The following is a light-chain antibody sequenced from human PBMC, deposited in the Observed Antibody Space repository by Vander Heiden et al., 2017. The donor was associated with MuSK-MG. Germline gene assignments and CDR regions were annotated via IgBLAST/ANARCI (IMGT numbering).Light chain of an antibody. CDR3: QQYGNSALT. Sequence: EIVLTQSPGTLSLSPGESATLSCRASQSVSNDYLAWYQQKPGQAPRLLIYDVSRRAIGIPDRFSGRGSGTDFTVTISRLEPEDFGVYFCQQYGNSALTFGGGTKVEIK. J-gene: IGKJ4*01. CDR2: DVS. CDR1: QSVSNDY. V-gene: IGKV3-20*01.